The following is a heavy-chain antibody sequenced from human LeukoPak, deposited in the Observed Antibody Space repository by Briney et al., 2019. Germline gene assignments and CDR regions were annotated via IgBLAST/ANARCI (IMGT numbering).Heavy chain of an antibody. CDR2: ISGSGGST. CDR1: GFTFSSYG. J-gene: IGHJ4*02. D-gene: IGHD1-26*01. CDR3: AKDRWELPGY. Sequence: GGSLRLSCAASGFTFSSYGMSWVRQAPGKGLEWVSAISGSGGSTYYADSVKGRFTISRDNAKNSLYLQMNSLRAEDTAVYYCAKDRWELPGYWGQGTLVTVSS. V-gene: IGHV3-23*01.